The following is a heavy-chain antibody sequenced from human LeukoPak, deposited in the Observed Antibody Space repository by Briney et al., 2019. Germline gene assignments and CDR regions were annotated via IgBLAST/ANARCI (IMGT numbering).Heavy chain of an antibody. D-gene: IGHD4-17*01. Sequence: GGSLRLSCAASGFTVSSNYMSWVRQAPGKGLEWVSVIYSGGSTYYADSVKGRFTISRDNSKNTLYLQMNSLRAEDTAVYYCARVRRTVTTGIDYWGQGTLVTVSS. CDR1: GFTVSSNY. CDR2: IYSGGST. J-gene: IGHJ4*02. V-gene: IGHV3-53*01. CDR3: ARVRRTVTTGIDY.